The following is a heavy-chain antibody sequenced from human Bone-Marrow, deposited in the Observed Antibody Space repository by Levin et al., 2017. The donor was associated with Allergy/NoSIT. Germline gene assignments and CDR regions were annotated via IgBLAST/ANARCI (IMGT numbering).Heavy chain of an antibody. Sequence: ESLKISCTVSGDSIGDYFWSWIRQPPGKGLEWVGYVFYSGLTNYSPSLRSRVTISVDTSKSQISLNLKSVTAADTGVYYCARSLSTHRGGSWFDPWSQGTLVTVSS. V-gene: IGHV4-59*03. CDR3: ARSLSTHRGGSWFDP. CDR1: GDSIGDYF. CDR2: VFYSGLT. J-gene: IGHJ5*02.